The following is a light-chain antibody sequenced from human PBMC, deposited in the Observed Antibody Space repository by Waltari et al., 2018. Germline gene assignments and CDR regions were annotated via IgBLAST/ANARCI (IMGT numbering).Light chain of an antibody. CDR1: SSDIDFDDY. CDR2: GVT. CDR3: SSFTGTIWV. V-gene: IGLV2-14*01. Sequence: QSALTQPASVSGSPGQSITISCTGSSSDIDFDDYVSWYQHLPGKAPKLISYGVTKRPSGISNRFSVSNSDNTASLTISGLQADDEADYYCSSFTGTIWVFGGGTKLTVL. J-gene: IGLJ3*02.